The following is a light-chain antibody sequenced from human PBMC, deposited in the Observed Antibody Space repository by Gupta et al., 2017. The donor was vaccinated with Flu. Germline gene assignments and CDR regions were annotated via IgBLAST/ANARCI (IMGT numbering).Light chain of an antibody. V-gene: IGKV3-11*01. CDR2: ESS. CDR3: QQRTKWQLS. Sequence: VVKQSPATLAWSPGEGALLSCRASQSVGSYLVWYQQKPGQPPRLLIYESSNRATGIPARFSGSGSGTDFTLTISSLEPEDFAIYYCQQRTKWQLSFGQGTKVEMK. J-gene: IGKJ2*03. CDR1: QSVGSY.